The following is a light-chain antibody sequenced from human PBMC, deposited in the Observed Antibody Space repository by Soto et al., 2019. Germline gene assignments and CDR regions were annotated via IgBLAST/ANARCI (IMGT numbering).Light chain of an antibody. V-gene: IGLV2-14*03. CDR3: SSYTTSNTRQIV. CDR1: SSDVGGYNY. J-gene: IGLJ1*01. Sequence: QSALTQPASVSGSPGQSITISCTGTSSDVGGYNYVSWYQHHPGKAPKLIIYDVSNRPSGVSIRFSGSKSDNTASLTISGRQAEDEADYHCSSYTTSNTRQIVFGTGTKLTVL. CDR2: DVS.